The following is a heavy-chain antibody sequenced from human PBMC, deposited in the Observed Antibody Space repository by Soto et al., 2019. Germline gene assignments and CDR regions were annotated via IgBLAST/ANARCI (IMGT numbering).Heavy chain of an antibody. CDR2: IIPIFGTA. Sequence: SVKVSCKASGGTFSSYAISWVRQAPGQGLEWMGGIIPIFGTANYAQKFQGRVTITADESTSTAYMELSRLTFEDTAVYFCARDNSAANGVLDHWGQGTLVTVSS. CDR1: GGTFSSYA. CDR3: ARDNSAANGVLDH. V-gene: IGHV1-69*13. D-gene: IGHD1-1*01. J-gene: IGHJ4*02.